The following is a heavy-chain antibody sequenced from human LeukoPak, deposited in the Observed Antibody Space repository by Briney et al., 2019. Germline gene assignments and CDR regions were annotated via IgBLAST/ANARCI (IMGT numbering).Heavy chain of an antibody. D-gene: IGHD6-19*01. J-gene: IGHJ4*02. CDR2: INPNSGGT. Sequence: SVKVSCKASGYTFTGYYMHWVQQAPGHGLEWMGWINPNSGGTNYAQKFQRRVTMTRDTSNSTAYMELSRLRSDDTAVYYCASKAGIAVAGLFDYWGQGTLVTVSS. CDR3: ASKAGIAVAGLFDY. V-gene: IGHV1-2*02. CDR1: GYTFTGYY.